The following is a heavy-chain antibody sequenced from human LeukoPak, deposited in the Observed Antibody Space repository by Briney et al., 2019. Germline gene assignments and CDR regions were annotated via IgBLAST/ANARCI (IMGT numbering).Heavy chain of an antibody. CDR2: ISSSGSTI. J-gene: IGHJ4*02. D-gene: IGHD2-21*02. CDR1: GFTFSSYE. CDR3: ARGTGYCGGDCYSGFDY. V-gene: IGHV3-48*03. Sequence: GSLRLSCAASGFTFSSYEMNWVRQAPGKGLEWVSYISSSGSTIYYADSVKGRLTISRDNAKNSLYLQMNSLRAEDTAVYYCARGTGYCGGDCYSGFDYWGQGNLVTVSS.